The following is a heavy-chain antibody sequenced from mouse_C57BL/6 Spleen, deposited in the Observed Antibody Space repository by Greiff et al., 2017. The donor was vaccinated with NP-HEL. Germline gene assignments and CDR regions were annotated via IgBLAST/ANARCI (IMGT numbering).Heavy chain of an antibody. V-gene: IGHV5-17*01. Sequence: EVKLQESGGGLVKPGGSLKLSCAASGFTFSDYGMHWVRQAPEKGLEWVAYISSGSSTIYYADTVKGRFTISRDNAKNTLFLQMTSLRSEDTAMYYCASDGYYGYWYFDVWGTGTTVTVSS. CDR3: ASDGYYGYWYFDV. CDR1: GFTFSDYG. CDR2: ISSGSSTI. J-gene: IGHJ1*03. D-gene: IGHD2-3*01.